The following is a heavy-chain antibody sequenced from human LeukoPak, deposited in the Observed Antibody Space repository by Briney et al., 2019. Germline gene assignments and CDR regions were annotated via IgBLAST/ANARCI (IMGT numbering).Heavy chain of an antibody. CDR2: INFGGSYT. Sequence: GGSLRLSCAASGFTFSDYYMTWIRQAPGKGLEWTSHINFGGSYTNYAASVKGRFTISRDNVNNSLYLHMNSLRAEDTAVYYCARGATLGYWGRGTLVTVSS. D-gene: IGHD7-27*01. CDR3: ARGATLGY. V-gene: IGHV3-11*05. J-gene: IGHJ4*02. CDR1: GFTFSDYY.